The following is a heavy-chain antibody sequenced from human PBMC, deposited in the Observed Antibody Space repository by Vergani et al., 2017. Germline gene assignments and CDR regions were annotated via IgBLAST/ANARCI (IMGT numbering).Heavy chain of an antibody. Sequence: QVKLEESGGGVVQPGRSLRLSCAASGFSFGNYAMHWVRQAPGKGLEWVGVISYDGSNKYYADSVKGRFTISRDNSKNTLYLQMNSLRAEDTAVYYCARESRKGYSGYDAVNYWGQGTLVTVSS. J-gene: IGHJ4*02. D-gene: IGHD5-12*01. CDR1: GFSFGNYA. CDR3: ARESRKGYSGYDAVNY. CDR2: ISYDGSNK. V-gene: IGHV3-30-3*01.